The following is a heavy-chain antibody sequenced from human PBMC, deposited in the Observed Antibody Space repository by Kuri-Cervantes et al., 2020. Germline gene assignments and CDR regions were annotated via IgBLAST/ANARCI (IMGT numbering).Heavy chain of an antibody. Sequence: GGSLRLSCAASGVTFSSYSMNWVRQAPGKGLEWVSYISSSGSNIYYADSVKGRFTISRDNAKNSLYLQMDSLRGDDTAVYYCARETNIAVAGTEAFEIWGQGTMVTVSS. CDR2: ISSSGSNI. CDR3: ARETNIAVAGTEAFEI. CDR1: GVTFSSYS. D-gene: IGHD6-19*01. J-gene: IGHJ3*02. V-gene: IGHV3-48*04.